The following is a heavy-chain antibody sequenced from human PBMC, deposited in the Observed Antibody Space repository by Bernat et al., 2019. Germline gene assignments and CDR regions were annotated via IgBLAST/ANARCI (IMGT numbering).Heavy chain of an antibody. J-gene: IGHJ3*02. CDR3: AKVGVRYFDWGAFDI. CDR1: GFTFSSYG. Sequence: QVQLVESGGGVVQPGRSLRLSCAASGFTFSSYGMHWVRQAPGKGLEWVAVISYDGSNKYYADSVKGRFTISRDNSKNTLYLQMNSLRAEDTAVYYCAKVGVRYFDWGAFDIWGQGTMVTVSS. D-gene: IGHD3-9*01. CDR2: ISYDGSNK. V-gene: IGHV3-30*18.